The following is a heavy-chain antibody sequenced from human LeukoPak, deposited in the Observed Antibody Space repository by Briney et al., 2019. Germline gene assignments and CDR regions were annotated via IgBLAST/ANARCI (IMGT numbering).Heavy chain of an antibody. D-gene: IGHD1-26*01. Sequence: ASVKVSCKASGYTFTSYYMHWVRQAPGQGLEWRGWSNPNSGGTNYAQKFQGRVTMTRDTSISTAYMELSRLRSDDTAVYYCARDPKALIVGATKGLDYWGQGTLVTVSS. V-gene: IGHV1-2*02. CDR3: ARDPKALIVGATKGLDY. CDR2: SNPNSGGT. J-gene: IGHJ4*02. CDR1: GYTFTSYY.